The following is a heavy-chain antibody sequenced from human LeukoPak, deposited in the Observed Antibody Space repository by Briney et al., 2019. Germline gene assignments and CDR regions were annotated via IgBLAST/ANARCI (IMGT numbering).Heavy chain of an antibody. CDR3: ARRGYYGSGSYYKN. J-gene: IGHJ4*02. CDR1: GGSFSGYY. D-gene: IGHD3-10*01. V-gene: IGHV4-34*01. CDR2: INHSGSN. Sequence: NPSETLSFTCAVYGGSFSGYYWSWIRQPPGKGLEGIGEINHSGSNNYNPSLKSRVTISVDTSKNQFSLKLSSVTAADTAVYYCARRGYYGSGSYYKNWGQGTLVTVSS.